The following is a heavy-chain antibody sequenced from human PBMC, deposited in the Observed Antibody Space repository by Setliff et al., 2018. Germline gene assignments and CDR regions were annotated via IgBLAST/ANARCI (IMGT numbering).Heavy chain of an antibody. J-gene: IGHJ4*02. CDR2: ISSRSTYI. D-gene: IGHD2-15*01. CDR1: GFNFSSYA. CDR3: ARFACSGGSCYLSSSDY. Sequence: KPGGSLRLSCAASGFNFSSYAFNWVRQAPGKGLELVSSISSRSTYIYYADSLKGRFTISRDNAKNSLYLQMNSLRAEDTAVYYCARFACSGGSCYLSSSDYWGQGTLVTVSS. V-gene: IGHV3-21*01.